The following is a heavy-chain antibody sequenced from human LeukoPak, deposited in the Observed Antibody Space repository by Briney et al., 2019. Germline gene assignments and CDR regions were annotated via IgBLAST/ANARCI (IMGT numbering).Heavy chain of an antibody. V-gene: IGHV4-59*12. CDR2: IYYSGST. J-gene: IGHJ6*02. D-gene: IGHD1-26*01. CDR3: ARDGGPGSYYPGGDGMDV. Sequence: SETLSLTCTVSGGSISSYYWSWIRQPPGKGLEWIGYIYYSGSTNYNPSLKSRVTISVDTSKNQFSLKLSSVTAADTAVYYCARDGGPGSYYPGGDGMDVWGQGTTVTVSS. CDR1: GGSISSYY.